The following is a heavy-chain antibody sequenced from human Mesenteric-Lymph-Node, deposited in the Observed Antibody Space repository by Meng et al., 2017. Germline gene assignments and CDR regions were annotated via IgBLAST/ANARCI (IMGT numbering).Heavy chain of an antibody. D-gene: IGHD5-24*01. CDR2: ISSSSSYI. J-gene: IGHJ4*02. V-gene: IGHV3-21*01. Sequence: EVQLVESGGGLVKPGGSLRLSCAASGFTFSSYSMNWVRQAPGKGLEWVSSISSSSSYIYYADSVKGRFTISRDNAKNSLYLQMNSPRAEDTAVYYCARNVRLRDGYNSDYWGQGTLVTVSS. CDR3: ARNVRLRDGYNSDY. CDR1: GFTFSSYS.